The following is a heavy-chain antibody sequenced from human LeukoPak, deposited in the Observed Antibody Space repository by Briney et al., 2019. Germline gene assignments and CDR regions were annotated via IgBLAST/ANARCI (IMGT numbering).Heavy chain of an antibody. J-gene: IGHJ3*02. Sequence: SGPTLVKPTQTLPLTCTFSGVTFSTRGGGVDWIRQPPGKALEWLALIYWHDDKRYSPSLKRRLTITKNTSKNQVVLTITNMDPVDTAPYYCAHSLLAPLHYDSSGLRYAFDIWGQGTMVTVSS. CDR2: IYWHDDK. CDR1: GVTFSTRGGG. V-gene: IGHV2-5*01. D-gene: IGHD3-22*01. CDR3: AHSLLAPLHYDSSGLRYAFDI.